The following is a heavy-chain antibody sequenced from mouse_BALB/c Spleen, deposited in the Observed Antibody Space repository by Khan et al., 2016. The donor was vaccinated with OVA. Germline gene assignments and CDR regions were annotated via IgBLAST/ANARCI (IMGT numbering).Heavy chain of an antibody. Sequence: QVQLQQSGAELARPGASVKLSCKASGYTFTRYWMLWVKQRPGQGLKWIGAIYPGDGDTRYTQKFKGKATLTADKSSSTAYMQLSRLASDDSAVYYCASHYGHYFDYWGQGTTLTVSS. CDR1: GYTFTRYW. CDR2: IYPGDGDT. J-gene: IGHJ2*01. CDR3: ASHYGHYFDY. V-gene: IGHV1-87*01. D-gene: IGHD1-1*02.